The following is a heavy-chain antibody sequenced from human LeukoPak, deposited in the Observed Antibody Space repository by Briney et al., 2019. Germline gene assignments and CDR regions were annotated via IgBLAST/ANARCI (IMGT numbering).Heavy chain of an antibody. CDR3: AKGGDH. Sequence: GGSLRLSCAASGFTFSNSWMSWVRQAPGKGLEWVATIKPDGSAQYYVDSVKGRFTISRDNAKNSLYLQMNSLRAEDTAVYYCAKGGDHWGQGTLVTVSS. J-gene: IGHJ4*02. V-gene: IGHV3-7*01. D-gene: IGHD3-16*01. CDR2: IKPDGSAQ. CDR1: GFTFSNSW.